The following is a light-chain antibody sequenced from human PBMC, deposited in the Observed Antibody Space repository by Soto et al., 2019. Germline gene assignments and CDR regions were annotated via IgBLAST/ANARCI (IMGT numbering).Light chain of an antibody. Sequence: DIQMTQAPSSLSASVGDRVTITCRASQSISSYLNWYQQKPGKAPKLLIYAASSLQRGVPSRFSGSGSGTDFTLTISSLQTEDFATYYCQQSYSTPVTFGPGTKVDIK. V-gene: IGKV1-39*01. CDR3: QQSYSTPVT. J-gene: IGKJ3*01. CDR2: AAS. CDR1: QSISSY.